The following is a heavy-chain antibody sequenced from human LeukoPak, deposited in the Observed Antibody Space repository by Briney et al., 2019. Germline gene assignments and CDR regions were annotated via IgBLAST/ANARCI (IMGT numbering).Heavy chain of an antibody. Sequence: AGGSLRLSCAASGFTFSSYGMHWVRQAPGKGLEWVAVISYDGSNKYYADSVKGRFTISRDNAKNTLYLQMNNLRAEDTAIYYCATDSYVSGSYYRLFYWGQGTLVTVSS. D-gene: IGHD3-10*01. CDR2: ISYDGSNK. CDR3: ATDSYVSGSYYRLFY. CDR1: GFTFSSYG. J-gene: IGHJ4*02. V-gene: IGHV3-30*03.